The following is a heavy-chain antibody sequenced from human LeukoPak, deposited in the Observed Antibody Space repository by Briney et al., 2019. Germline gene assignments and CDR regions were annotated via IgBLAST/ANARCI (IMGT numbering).Heavy chain of an antibody. Sequence: SVKVSCKASGGTFSSYAISWVRQAPGHGLEWMGGIIPIFETANYAQKFQGRVTITADKSTSTACMELSSLGSEDTAVYYCARAIAGRPKRGYYYYMDVWGKGTTVTVSS. D-gene: IGHD6-6*01. CDR2: IIPIFETA. CDR3: ARAIAGRPKRGYYYYMDV. J-gene: IGHJ6*03. V-gene: IGHV1-69*06. CDR1: GGTFSSYA.